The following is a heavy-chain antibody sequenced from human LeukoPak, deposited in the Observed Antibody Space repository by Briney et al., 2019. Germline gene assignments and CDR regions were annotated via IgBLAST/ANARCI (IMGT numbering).Heavy chain of an antibody. CDR3: GRGPYCSGATCYSQYFDY. D-gene: IGHD2-15*01. CDR2: ISVYNGDT. Sequence: ASVKVSCKASGYTFITYGISWVRQAPGQGLEWMGWISVYNGDTKYSEKFQGRVTMTTGTSTSTAYMELRSLRSDDTAVYYCGRGPYCSGATCYSQYFDYWGQGTLVTVSS. J-gene: IGHJ4*02. CDR1: GYTFITYG. V-gene: IGHV1-18*01.